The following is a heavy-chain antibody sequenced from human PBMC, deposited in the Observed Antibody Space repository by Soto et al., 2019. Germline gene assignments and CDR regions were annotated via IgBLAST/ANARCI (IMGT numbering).Heavy chain of an antibody. V-gene: IGHV4-34*02. J-gene: IGHJ5*02. CDR1: GGSVNGYY. D-gene: IGHD3-3*01. Sequence: QVHLQQWGAGLLKPSETLSLTCAVYGGSVNGYYWNWIRQPPGQGLEWIGEINDTGGTHYNPSLKSRVTMSVDTPKNQFSLRLSSVTAADTAIYYCATRITVFGLLIPPFDPWGQGTQVTVSS. CDR2: INDTGGT. CDR3: ATRITVFGLLIPPFDP.